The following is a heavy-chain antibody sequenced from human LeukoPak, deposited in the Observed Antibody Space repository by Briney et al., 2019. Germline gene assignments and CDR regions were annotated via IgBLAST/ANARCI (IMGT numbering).Heavy chain of an antibody. D-gene: IGHD3-22*01. V-gene: IGHV3-66*01. Sequence: GGSLRLSSAASGFTVSSNYMSWVRQAPGKGLEWVSVIYSGGSTYYADSVKGRFTISRDNSKNTLYLQMNSLRAEDTAVYYCARDVSYYDSSGYYYVGAFDYWGQGTLVTVSS. CDR1: GFTVSSNY. CDR2: IYSGGST. CDR3: ARDVSYYDSSGYYYVGAFDY. J-gene: IGHJ4*02.